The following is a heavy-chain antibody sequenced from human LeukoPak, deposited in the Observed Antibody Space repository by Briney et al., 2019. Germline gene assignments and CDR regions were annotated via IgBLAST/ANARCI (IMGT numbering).Heavy chain of an antibody. V-gene: IGHV3-11*01. D-gene: IGHD3-22*01. CDR1: GFTFSDYY. CDR2: ISSSGSTI. Sequence: PGGSLRLSCAASGFTFSDYYMSWIRQAPGKGLEWVSYISSSGSTIHYADSVKGRFTISRDNAKNSLYLQMNSLRAEDTAVYYCARRLTNYYDSSGYPGNYSDYWGQGTLVTVSS. CDR3: ARRLTNYYDSSGYPGNYSDY. J-gene: IGHJ4*02.